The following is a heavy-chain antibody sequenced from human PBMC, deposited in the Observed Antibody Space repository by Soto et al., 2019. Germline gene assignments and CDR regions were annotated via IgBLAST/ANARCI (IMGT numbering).Heavy chain of an antibody. CDR2: IWYDGSNK. D-gene: IGHD1-26*01. V-gene: IGHV3-33*01. CDR3: ARDRPLVGASGYFDY. J-gene: IGHJ4*02. CDR1: GFTFSSYG. Sequence: GGSLRLSCAASGFTFSSYGMHWVRQAPGKGLEWVAGIWYDGSNKYYADSVKGRFTISRDNSKNTLYLQMNSLRAEDTAVYYCARDRPLVGASGYFDYWGQGTLVTGSS.